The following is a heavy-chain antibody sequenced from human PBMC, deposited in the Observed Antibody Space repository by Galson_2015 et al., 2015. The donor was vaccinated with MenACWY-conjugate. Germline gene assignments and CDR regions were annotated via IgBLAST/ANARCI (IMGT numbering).Heavy chain of an antibody. D-gene: IGHD1-26*01. CDR3: ARHPPGGRGMDV. Sequence: QSGAEVKKPGESLQISCTGSGYSLTNYWIGWVRQMPGKGLEWMGLINPSNSNIRYSPPFQGQVTISADKSISTAYLQWSSLKASDTAMYYCARHPPGGRGMDVWGQGTTVTVSS. J-gene: IGHJ6*02. V-gene: IGHV5-51*01. CDR1: GYSLTNYW. CDR2: INPSNSNI.